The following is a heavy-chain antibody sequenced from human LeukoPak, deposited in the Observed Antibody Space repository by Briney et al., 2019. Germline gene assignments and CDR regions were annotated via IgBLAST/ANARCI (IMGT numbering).Heavy chain of an antibody. D-gene: IGHD3-9*01. CDR2: IRSKAYGGTT. Sequence: GGSLRLSCTASGFTFGDYAMNWFRQAPGKGLEWVGFIRSKAYGGTTEYAASVKGRFTISRDDSKSIAYLQMNSLKTEDTAVYYCTRDQNTIAGGLGYWGQGTLVTVSS. CDR1: GFTFGDYA. J-gene: IGHJ4*02. CDR3: TRDQNTIAGGLGY. V-gene: IGHV3-49*03.